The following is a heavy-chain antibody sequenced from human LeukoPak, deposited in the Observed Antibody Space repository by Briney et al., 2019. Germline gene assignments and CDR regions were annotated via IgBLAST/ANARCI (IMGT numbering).Heavy chain of an antibody. J-gene: IGHJ4*02. V-gene: IGHV4-39*02. CDR1: GDSISRSTYY. Sequence: SETLSLTCTVSGDSISRSTYYWAWIRQPPGKGLEWIGSVYYGRSPYFNPSLESRATISVDTSKNHFSLKMSSVTAADAAVYYCARSSGTGTFSYWGQGTLVTVSS. CDR3: ARSSGTGTFSY. D-gene: IGHD6-25*01. CDR2: VYYGRSP.